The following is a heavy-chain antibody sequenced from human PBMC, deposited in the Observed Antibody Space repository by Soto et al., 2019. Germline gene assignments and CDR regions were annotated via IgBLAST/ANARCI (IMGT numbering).Heavy chain of an antibody. Sequence: EVQLVETGGGLIQPGGSLRLSCAASGFSVSNNYMSWVRQAPGKGLEWVSLLYSGGATYYAGSVKGRFTISRDDAENTLYLQMSNLRGDDTAVYYCVSGGYDYDRAYWGQGTLVTVSS. CDR1: GFSVSNNY. J-gene: IGHJ4*02. V-gene: IGHV3-53*05. D-gene: IGHD3-16*01. CDR2: LYSGGAT. CDR3: VSGGYDYDRAY.